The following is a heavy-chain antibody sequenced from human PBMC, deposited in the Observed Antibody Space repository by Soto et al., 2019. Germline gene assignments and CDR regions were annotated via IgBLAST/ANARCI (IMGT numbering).Heavy chain of an antibody. Sequence: QVQLVESGGGVVQPGRSLRLSCAAYGFTFSSYAMHWVRQAPGKGLEWVAVISYDGSNKYYADSVKGRFTISRDNSKNTLYLQMNSLRAEDTAVYYCARDAEYFGSSSWYYYYYGMDVWGQGTTVTVSS. D-gene: IGHD6-13*01. CDR3: ARDAEYFGSSSWYYYYYGMDV. V-gene: IGHV3-30-3*01. J-gene: IGHJ6*02. CDR2: ISYDGSNK. CDR1: GFTFSSYA.